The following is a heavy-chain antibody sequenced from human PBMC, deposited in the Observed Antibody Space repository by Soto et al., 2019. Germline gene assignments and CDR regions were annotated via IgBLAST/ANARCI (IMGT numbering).Heavy chain of an antibody. CDR2: IYWNDDK. V-gene: IGHV2-5*01. D-gene: IGHD2-2*01. J-gene: IGHJ5*02. CDR1: GFSLSTSRVG. CDR3: AHSPIVVVPAAMSIGSYNWFDP. Sequence: SGPTLVNHTQTLTLTCTFSGFSLSTSRVGVGWIRQPPGKALEWLALIYWNDDKRYSPSLKSRLTITKDTSKNQVVLTMTNMDPVDTATYYCAHSPIVVVPAAMSIGSYNWFDPWGQGTLVTVSS.